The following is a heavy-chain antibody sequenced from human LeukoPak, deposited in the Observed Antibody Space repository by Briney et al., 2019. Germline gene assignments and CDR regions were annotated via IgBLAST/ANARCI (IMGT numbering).Heavy chain of an antibody. CDR1: GGSISTHY. J-gene: IGHJ3*02. V-gene: IGHV4-59*11. CDR3: ARNLEMATITSPFDI. D-gene: IGHD5-24*01. Sequence: SETLSLTCTVSGGSISTHYWNWIRQSPGKGLEWIGYIYYSGSTNYNPSLKSRVTISVDTSKNQLSLRLSSVTAADSAVYYCARNLEMATITSPFDIWGQGTMGTVSS. CDR2: IYYSGST.